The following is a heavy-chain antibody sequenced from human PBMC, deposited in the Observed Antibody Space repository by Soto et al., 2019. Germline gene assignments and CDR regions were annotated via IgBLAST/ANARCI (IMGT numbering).Heavy chain of an antibody. CDR2: ISSSSSYI. CDR1: GFSFSSYS. CDR3: ARAGGSCSSTSCVLDY. D-gene: IGHD2-2*01. Sequence: EVQLVESGGGLVKPGGSLRLSCAASGFSFSSYSMNWVRQAPGKGLEWVSSISSSSSYIYYADSVKGRFTISRDNAKNSLYLQMNSLRAEDTAVYYCARAGGSCSSTSCVLDYRGQGTLVTVSS. J-gene: IGHJ4*02. V-gene: IGHV3-21*01.